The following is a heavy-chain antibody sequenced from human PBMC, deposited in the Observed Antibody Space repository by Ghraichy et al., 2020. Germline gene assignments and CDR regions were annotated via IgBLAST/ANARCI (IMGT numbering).Heavy chain of an antibody. CDR2: ISGSGGST. D-gene: IGHD3-10*01. CDR1: GFTFSSYA. Sequence: GESLNISCAASGFTFSSYAMSWVRQAPGKGLEWVSAISGSGGSTYYADSVKGRFTISRDNSKNTLYLQMNSLRAEDTAVYYCAKDSGAQWFGELFYYYGMDVWGQGTTVTVSS. J-gene: IGHJ6*02. V-gene: IGHV3-23*01. CDR3: AKDSGAQWFGELFYYYGMDV.